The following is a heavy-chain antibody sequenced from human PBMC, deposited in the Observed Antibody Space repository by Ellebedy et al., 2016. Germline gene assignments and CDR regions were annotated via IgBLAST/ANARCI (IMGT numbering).Heavy chain of an antibody. D-gene: IGHD5-18*01. CDR1: GFTVSSNY. V-gene: IGHV3-53*01. CDR3: ARVSGYSYGHPNGYYFDY. Sequence: GESLKISXAISGFTVSSNYMTWVRQAPGKGLEWVAVIYSSGTTSYADSVKGRFIISRDNSKNTLDLQMSSLRAEDTAVYYCARVSGYSYGHPNGYYFDYWGQGTLVTVSS. CDR2: IYSSGTT. J-gene: IGHJ4*02.